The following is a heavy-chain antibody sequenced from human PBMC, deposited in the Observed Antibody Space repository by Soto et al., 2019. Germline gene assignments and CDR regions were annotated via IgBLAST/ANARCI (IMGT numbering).Heavy chain of an antibody. V-gene: IGHV2-5*02. CDR1: GFSLDTSGVG. Sequence: QITLKESGPTLVKPTQTLTLTCTFSGFSLDTSGVGVAWIRQPPGKALEWLTLIYWDDDKRYSPSLRSRLTITKDTSENRVVLTMTNMDAVDTATYYCSHMESRVASYGLDVWGQGTTVTVSS. J-gene: IGHJ6*02. D-gene: IGHD3-3*01. CDR3: SHMESRVASYGLDV. CDR2: IYWDDDK.